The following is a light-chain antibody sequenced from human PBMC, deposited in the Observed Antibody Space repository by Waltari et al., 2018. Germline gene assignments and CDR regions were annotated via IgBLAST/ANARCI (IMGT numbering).Light chain of an antibody. J-gene: IGKJ1*01. Sequence: DIQMTQSPSSLSASVGDRVTLTCRASQSISSYLNWYQQKPGKAPKLLIYGASRLQSGVPLRISGSGSGTDFTLTIAYLQPEDFATYYCQQADSFPWTFGQGTKVDIK. CDR2: GAS. CDR1: QSISSY. V-gene: IGKV1-39*01. CDR3: QQADSFPWT.